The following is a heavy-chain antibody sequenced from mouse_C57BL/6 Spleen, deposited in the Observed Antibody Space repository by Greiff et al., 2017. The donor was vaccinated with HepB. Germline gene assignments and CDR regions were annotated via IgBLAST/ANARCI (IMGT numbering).Heavy chain of an antibody. Sequence: QVQLQQSGAELVRPGASVTLSCKASGYTFTDYEMHWVKQTPVHGLEWIGAIDPETGGTAYNQKFKGKAILTADKSSSTAYMELRSLTSEDSAVYYCTRFYYGNHEYYDVWGTGTTVTVSS. CDR1: GYTFTDYE. D-gene: IGHD2-1*01. CDR2: IDPETGGT. V-gene: IGHV1-15*01. CDR3: TRFYYGNHEYYDV. J-gene: IGHJ1*03.